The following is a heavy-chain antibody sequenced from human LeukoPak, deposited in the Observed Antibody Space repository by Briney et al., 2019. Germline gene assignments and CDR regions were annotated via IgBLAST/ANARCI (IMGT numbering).Heavy chain of an antibody. CDR3: ARDGSGSYTYYYYYGMDV. D-gene: IGHD1-26*01. J-gene: IGHJ6*02. V-gene: IGHV1-18*01. Sequence: ASVKVSCKASGYTFTSYGISWVRQAPGQGLEWMGWISAYNGNTNYAQKLQGRVTMTTDTSTSTAYMELRSLRSDDTAVYYSARDGSGSYTYYYYYGMDVWGQGTTVTVSS. CDR2: ISAYNGNT. CDR1: GYTFTSYG.